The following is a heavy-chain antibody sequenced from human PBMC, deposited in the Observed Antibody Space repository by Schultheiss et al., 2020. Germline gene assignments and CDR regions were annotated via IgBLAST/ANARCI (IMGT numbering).Heavy chain of an antibody. CDR3: ARDCITIFGVVIRNGMDV. CDR1: GGSISSGGYY. J-gene: IGHJ6*02. Sequence: SETLSLTCTVSGGSISSGGYYWSWIRQPPGQGLEWIGHIYYSGSTNYNPSLKSRVTISVDTSKNQFSLKLSSVTAADTAVYYCARDCITIFGVVIRNGMDVWGQGTTVTVSS. D-gene: IGHD3-3*01. V-gene: IGHV4-61*08. CDR2: IYYSGST.